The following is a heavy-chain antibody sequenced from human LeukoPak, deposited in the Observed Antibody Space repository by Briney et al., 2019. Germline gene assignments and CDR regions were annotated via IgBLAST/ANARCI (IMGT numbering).Heavy chain of an antibody. V-gene: IGHV3-30*03. CDR3: ARRAGAYSHPYDY. Sequence: GTSLRLSCAASGFTFSSYVMHWVRQAPGKGLEWVAVIAYDGSNKYYADSVKGRFTISRDNSKNTLYLQMNSLRAEDTAVYYCARRAGAYSHPYDYWGQGTLVTVSS. CDR2: IAYDGSNK. CDR1: GFTFSSYV. D-gene: IGHD4/OR15-4a*01. J-gene: IGHJ4*02.